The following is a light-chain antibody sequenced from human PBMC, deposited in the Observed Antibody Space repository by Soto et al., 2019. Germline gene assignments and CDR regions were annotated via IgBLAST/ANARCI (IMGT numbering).Light chain of an antibody. J-gene: IGKJ5*01. V-gene: IGKV3-20*01. CDR3: QQYGGSPRIT. CDR1: ERLSSVY. Sequence: PGERATLSCRASERLSSVYLAWYQQRPGQPPRLLIYGASNRATGIPDRFSGSGSGTDFTLIINRLEPEDVAIYYCQQYGGSPRITFGQGTRLEIK. CDR2: GAS.